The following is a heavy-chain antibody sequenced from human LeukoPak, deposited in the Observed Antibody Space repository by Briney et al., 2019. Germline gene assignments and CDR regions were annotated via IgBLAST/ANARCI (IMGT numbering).Heavy chain of an antibody. CDR2: INPNSGGT. J-gene: IGHJ6*03. D-gene: IGHD3-10*01. Sequence: ASVKVSCKASGYTFTGYYMHWVRQAPGQGLEWVGWINPNSGGTNYAQKFQGRVTMTRDTSISTAYMELSRLRSDDTAVYYCARGSASGGYYYYYYMDVWGKGTTVTVSS. V-gene: IGHV1-2*02. CDR1: GYTFTGYY. CDR3: ARGSASGGYYYYYYMDV.